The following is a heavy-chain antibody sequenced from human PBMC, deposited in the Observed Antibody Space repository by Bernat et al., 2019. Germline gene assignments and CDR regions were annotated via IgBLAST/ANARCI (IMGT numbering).Heavy chain of an antibody. Sequence: EVQLVESGGGLVRPGGSLRLPCAASGFTFSSYKMNWFRQLPGKGLEWVSYISSSGSTIYYAAPVKGRFTISRDNAKNSLYLQMNSLRAEATAVYYCARDSGGWVYFDYWGQGTLVTVSS. V-gene: IGHV3-48*03. CDR1: GFTFSSYK. D-gene: IGHD6-19*01. J-gene: IGHJ4*02. CDR2: ISSSGSTI. CDR3: ARDSGGWVYFDY.